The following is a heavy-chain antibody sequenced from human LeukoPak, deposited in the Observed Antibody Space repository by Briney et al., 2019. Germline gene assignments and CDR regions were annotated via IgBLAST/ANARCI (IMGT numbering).Heavy chain of an antibody. CDR1: GFIFSDHY. J-gene: IGHJ4*02. CDR2: IRDKPHSYTT. D-gene: IGHD1-26*01. Sequence: GGSPRLSCAASGFIFSDHYMDWVRQAPGKGLEWVGRIRDKPHSYTTEYAASVKGRFIISRDDSKNSLYLQMNSLKTEDTAVYYCARDVVGARGHGYWGQGTLVTVSS. V-gene: IGHV3-72*01. CDR3: ARDVVGARGHGY.